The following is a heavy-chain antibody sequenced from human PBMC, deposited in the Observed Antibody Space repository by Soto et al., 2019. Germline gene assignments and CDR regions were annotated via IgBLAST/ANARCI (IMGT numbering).Heavy chain of an antibody. J-gene: IGHJ5*02. D-gene: IGHD3-16*01. CDR1: GAFLSESY. Sequence: ESLSLAGPVYGAFLSESYWTWIRQPAGKGLEWIGEINHVGGTNYNPSLKSRVTMSVDTSQNQFSLRLISVTAADTAMYFCVRIRYQLPSSVLWLDPWGQGTPVTVSS. CDR2: INHVGGT. V-gene: IGHV4-34*01. CDR3: VRIRYQLPSSVLWLDP.